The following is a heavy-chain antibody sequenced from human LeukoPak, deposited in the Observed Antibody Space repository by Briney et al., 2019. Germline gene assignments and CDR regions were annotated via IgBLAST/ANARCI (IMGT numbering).Heavy chain of an antibody. V-gene: IGHV4-59*01. J-gene: IGHJ4*02. D-gene: IGHD6-6*01. CDR2: IYYSGST. CDR1: GGSIRSYY. CDR3: ARGLAARVGPFDF. Sequence: SETLSLTCTVSGGSIRSYYWSWIRQPPGKGLEWIGYIYYSGSTNYKPSSKSRVTISVDTSKNQVSLNLSSVTAADTAVYYCARGLAARVGPFDFWGQGTLVTVSS.